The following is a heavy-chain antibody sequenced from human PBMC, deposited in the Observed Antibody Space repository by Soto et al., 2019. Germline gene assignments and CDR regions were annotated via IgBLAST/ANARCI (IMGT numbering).Heavy chain of an antibody. CDR3: ARVQGIVVIRPYYYTDV. CDR1: GYTFTSYD. CDR2: MNPNSGNT. J-gene: IGHJ6*03. D-gene: IGHD2-15*01. V-gene: IGHV1-8*01. Sequence: ASVKVSCKASGYTFTSYDINWVRQATGQGLEWMGWMNPNSGNTGYAQKFQGRVTMTRNTSISTAYMELSSLRSEDTAVYYCARVQGIVVIRPYYYTDVWGEGTTVTVSS.